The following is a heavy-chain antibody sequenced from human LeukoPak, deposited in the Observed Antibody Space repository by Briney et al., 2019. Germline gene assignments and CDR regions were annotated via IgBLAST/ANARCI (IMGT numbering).Heavy chain of an antibody. Sequence: GGSLRLSCAASGFTFSSYWMHWVRQAPGKGLEWISYISGSGTTIYYADSVKGRFTISRDNAKNSLYLQMNSLRAEDTAVYYCVRTWSTYWGQGTLVTVSS. CDR3: VRTWSTY. V-gene: IGHV3-48*04. D-gene: IGHD3-3*01. CDR2: ISGSGTTI. CDR1: GFTFSSYW. J-gene: IGHJ4*02.